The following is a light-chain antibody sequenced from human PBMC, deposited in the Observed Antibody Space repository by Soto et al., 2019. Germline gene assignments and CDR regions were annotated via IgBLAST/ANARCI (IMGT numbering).Light chain of an antibody. Sequence: QSALTQPASVSGSPGQSITISCTGTSSDVGGYNYVSWYQQHPGKAPKLIIYEVSNRPSGVSNRFSGSKSGNTASLTISGLQAEEEADYYCNSYTSKSTGVFGTGTKLTFL. J-gene: IGLJ1*01. CDR2: EVS. V-gene: IGLV2-14*01. CDR3: NSYTSKSTGV. CDR1: SSDVGGYNY.